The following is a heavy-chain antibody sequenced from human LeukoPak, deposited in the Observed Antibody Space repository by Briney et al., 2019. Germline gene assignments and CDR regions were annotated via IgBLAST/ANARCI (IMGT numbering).Heavy chain of an antibody. CDR3: ARAPRRGYSGYDLDY. V-gene: IGHV4-34*01. J-gene: IGHJ4*02. CDR2: INHSGST. CDR1: GGSFSGYY. Sequence: PSETLSLTCAVYGGSFSGYYWSWIRQPPGKGMEWIGEINHSGSTNYNPSLKSRVTISVDTSKNQFSLKLSSVTAADTAVYYCARAPRRGYSGYDLDYWGQGTLVTVSS. D-gene: IGHD5-12*01.